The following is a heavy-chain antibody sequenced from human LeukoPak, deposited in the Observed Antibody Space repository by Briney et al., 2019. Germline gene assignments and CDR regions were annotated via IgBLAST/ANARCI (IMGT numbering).Heavy chain of an antibody. J-gene: IGHJ4*02. CDR1: GYSFTNYG. CDR2: ISAYNGYT. V-gene: IGHV1-18*01. Sequence: ASVKVSCKATGYSFTNYGISWVRQAPGQGLEWMGWISAYNGYTHFAQKFQGRVTMTTDTSTSTAYMELRSLRSDDTAVYYCARGSPPRVYYDRSGYYSYYFDYWGQGTLVTVSS. D-gene: IGHD3-22*01. CDR3: ARGSPPRVYYDRSGYYSYYFDY.